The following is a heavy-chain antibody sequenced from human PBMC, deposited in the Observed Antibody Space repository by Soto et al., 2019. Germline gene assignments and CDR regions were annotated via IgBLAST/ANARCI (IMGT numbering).Heavy chain of an antibody. V-gene: IGHV3-30*18. Sequence: QPGGPRLSCAASGFSFSSYGMHWVRQAPGKGLEWVAVISYDGSNKYYADSVRGRFTISRDNSKNTLYLQLNSLRTEDTAVYYCAKAGGSWPNWFDPWGQGTLVTVSS. CDR1: GFSFSSYG. J-gene: IGHJ5*02. CDR3: AKAGGSWPNWFDP. CDR2: ISYDGSNK. D-gene: IGHD6-13*01.